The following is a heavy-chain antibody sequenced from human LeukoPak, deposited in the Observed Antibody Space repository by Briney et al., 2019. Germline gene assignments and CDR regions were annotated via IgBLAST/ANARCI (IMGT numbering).Heavy chain of an antibody. CDR3: ARHFAFSYYCMDV. J-gene: IGHJ6*03. CDR2: IYYSGST. CDR1: GGSISSYY. Sequence: NTSETLSLTCTVSGGSISSYYWSWIRQPPGKGLEWIGYIYYSGSTNYNPSLKSRVTISVDTSKNQFSLKLSSVTAADTAVYYCARHFAFSYYCMDVWGKGTTVTVSS. V-gene: IGHV4-59*08.